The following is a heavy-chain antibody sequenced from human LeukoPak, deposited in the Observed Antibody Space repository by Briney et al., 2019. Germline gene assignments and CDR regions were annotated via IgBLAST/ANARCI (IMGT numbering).Heavy chain of an antibody. D-gene: IGHD6-19*01. J-gene: IGHJ4*02. CDR2: ISYDGSNK. V-gene: IGHV3-30*18. CDR3: AKDLDGQQWLVPHFDY. Sequence: PGGSLRLSCAASGFTFSSYGMHWVRQAPGKGLEWVAVISYDGSNKYYADSVKGRFTISRDNSKNTLYLQMNSLRAEDTAAYYCAKDLDGQQWLVPHFDYWGQGTLVTVSS. CDR1: GFTFSSYG.